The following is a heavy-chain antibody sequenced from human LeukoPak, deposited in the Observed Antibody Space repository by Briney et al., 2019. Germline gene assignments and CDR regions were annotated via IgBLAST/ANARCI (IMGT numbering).Heavy chain of an antibody. CDR3: AKARSSWYGYALDY. V-gene: IGHV3-23*01. D-gene: IGHD6-13*01. Sequence: GGSLRLSCAASGFTFSSYAMSWVRKAPGKGLEWVSAISGSGGSTYYADSVKGRFTISRDNSKNTLYLQMNSLRAEDTAVYYCAKARSSWYGYALDYWGQGTLVTVSS. J-gene: IGHJ4*02. CDR2: ISGSGGST. CDR1: GFTFSSYA.